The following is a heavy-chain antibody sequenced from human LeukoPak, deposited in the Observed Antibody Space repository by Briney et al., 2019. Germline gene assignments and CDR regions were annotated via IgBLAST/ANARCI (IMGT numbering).Heavy chain of an antibody. Sequence: PGRSLRLSCAASGFTFDDYAMHWVRQALGKGLEWVSGISWNSGSIGYADSVKGRCTISRDNAKTSLYLQMNSLRAEDTALYYCAKDIPDSGSLDFDYWGQGTLVTVSS. D-gene: IGHD1-26*01. CDR1: GFTFDDYA. V-gene: IGHV3-9*01. CDR2: ISWNSGSI. J-gene: IGHJ4*02. CDR3: AKDIPDSGSLDFDY.